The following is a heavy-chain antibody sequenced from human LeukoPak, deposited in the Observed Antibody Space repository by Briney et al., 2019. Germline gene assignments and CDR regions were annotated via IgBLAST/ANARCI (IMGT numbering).Heavy chain of an antibody. CDR1: GFTFGDYA. Sequence: GGSLRLSCTASGFTFGDYAMTWVRQAPGKGVEGVGFIRSIAYGGTKECAASVKGRFTISRDDSKSIAYLQMNSLKTEDTGVYYCSRDPRGGMVTFDCRGQGTLVTVSS. CDR3: SRDPRGGMVTFDC. D-gene: IGHD5-18*01. V-gene: IGHV3-49*04. J-gene: IGHJ4*02. CDR2: IRSIAYGGTK.